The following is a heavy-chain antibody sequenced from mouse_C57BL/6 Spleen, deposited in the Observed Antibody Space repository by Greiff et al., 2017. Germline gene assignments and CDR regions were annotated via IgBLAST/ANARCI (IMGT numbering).Heavy chain of an antibody. J-gene: IGHJ4*01. V-gene: IGHV1-15*01. Sequence: QVQLQQSGAELVRPGASVTLSCKASGYTFTDYEMHWVKQTPVHGLEWIGAIDPETGGTAYNQKFKGKAILTADKSSSTAYMELRSLTSEDSAVYFCTSSGCDYSAMDYWGQGTSVTVSS. CDR2: IDPETGGT. D-gene: IGHD3-2*02. CDR3: TSSGCDYSAMDY. CDR1: GYTFTDYE.